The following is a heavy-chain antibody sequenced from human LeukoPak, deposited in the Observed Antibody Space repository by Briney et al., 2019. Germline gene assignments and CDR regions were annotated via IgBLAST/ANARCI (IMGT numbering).Heavy chain of an antibody. V-gene: IGHV3-33*01. D-gene: IGHD6-13*01. CDR1: GFTFGDHA. J-gene: IGHJ3*02. Sequence: GGSLRLSCAASGFTFGDHAMRWVRQAPGKGLEWVAIIWYDGSDKYYADSVKGRFTISRDNSKNTLYLLMNSLRTADTAAYYCARAAAGGSNSFDNWGQGTMVTVSS. CDR2: IWYDGSDK. CDR3: ARAAAGGSNSFDN.